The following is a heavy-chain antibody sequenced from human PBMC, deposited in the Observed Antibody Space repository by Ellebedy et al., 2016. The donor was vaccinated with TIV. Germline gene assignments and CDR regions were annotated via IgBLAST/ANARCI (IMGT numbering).Heavy chain of an antibody. CDR3: TKEGRHGSYSGN. D-gene: IGHD3-10*01. CDR2: IKSKPDIGTT. J-gene: IGHJ4*02. V-gene: IGHV3-15*05. CDR1: GFTFSTAW. Sequence: GGSLRLSXAASGFTFSTAWMSWVRQAPGKGLEWVGRIKSKPDIGTTDYGAPVEGRFSISRDDSENTVYLEMRSLKAEDAGVYYCTKEGRHGSYSGNWGQGTLVTVSS.